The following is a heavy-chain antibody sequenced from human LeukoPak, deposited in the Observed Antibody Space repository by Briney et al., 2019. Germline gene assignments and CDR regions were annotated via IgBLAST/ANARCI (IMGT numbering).Heavy chain of an antibody. CDR3: ARDMVRYGFDY. D-gene: IGHD5-18*01. J-gene: IGHJ4*02. CDR2: IIPILGIA. CDR1: GGTFSSYA. Sequence: SVEVSCKASGGTFSSYAISWVRQAPGQGLEWMGRIIPILGIANYAQKFQGRVTITADKSTSTAYMELSSLRSEDTAVYYCARDMVRYGFDYWGQGTLVTVSS. V-gene: IGHV1-69*04.